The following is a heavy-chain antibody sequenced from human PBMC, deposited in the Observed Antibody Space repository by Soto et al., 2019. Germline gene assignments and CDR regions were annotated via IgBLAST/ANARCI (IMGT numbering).Heavy chain of an antibody. J-gene: IGHJ4*02. Sequence: QVQLQESGPGLVKPSETLSLTCTVSGGSISSYYWSWIRQPPGKGLEWIGYIYYSGSTNYNPSLKSRVTISVDTSKNQFSLKLSSVTAADTAVYYCARGSYSGSYLYYFDYWGQGTLVTVSS. CDR2: IYYSGST. V-gene: IGHV4-59*08. CDR3: ARGSYSGSYLYYFDY. D-gene: IGHD1-26*01. CDR1: GGSISSYY.